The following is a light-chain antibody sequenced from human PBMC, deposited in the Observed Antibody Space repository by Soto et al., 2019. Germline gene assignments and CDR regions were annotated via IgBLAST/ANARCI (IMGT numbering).Light chain of an antibody. Sequence: DIQMTQSPSSLSASVGDRVTITCRASQSISTYLNWYQQKPGKAPNLLIYTASSLQSGVPSRFNGSGSGTDFTLIISSLQPEDFATYYCQQSDSTPYTFGQGTKLEIK. J-gene: IGKJ2*01. CDR3: QQSDSTPYT. V-gene: IGKV1-39*01. CDR2: TAS. CDR1: QSISTY.